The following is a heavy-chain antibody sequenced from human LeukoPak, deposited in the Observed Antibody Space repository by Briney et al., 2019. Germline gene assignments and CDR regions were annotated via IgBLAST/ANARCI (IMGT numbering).Heavy chain of an antibody. V-gene: IGHV4-61*02. Sequence: PSETLSLTCTVSGNSISSGDNYWSWIRQPAGKGLEWIGRIYISGSTNYNPSLKSRVTIPGDTSKNQFSLRLSSVTAADTAVYYCARASYSYDINGWVPFDYWGQGTLVTVSS. CDR2: IYISGST. CDR3: ARASYSYDINGWVPFDY. CDR1: GNSISSGDNY. J-gene: IGHJ4*02. D-gene: IGHD3-22*01.